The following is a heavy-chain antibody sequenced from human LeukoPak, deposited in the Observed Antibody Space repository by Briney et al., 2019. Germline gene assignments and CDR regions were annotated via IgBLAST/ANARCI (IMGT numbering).Heavy chain of an antibody. D-gene: IGHD7-27*01. Sequence: SETLSLTCTVSGASINFYYWGWIRQLPGQGLEWIGYIHYTGATHYNPSLKTRVNISLDTSKRQFSLKVSSETAADTAIYYCARGLENSHYYATWGAPPFDPWGQGTLVTVSS. CDR1: GASINFYY. J-gene: IGHJ5*02. V-gene: IGHV4-59*01. CDR3: ARGLENSHYYATWGAPPFDP. CDR2: IHYTGAT.